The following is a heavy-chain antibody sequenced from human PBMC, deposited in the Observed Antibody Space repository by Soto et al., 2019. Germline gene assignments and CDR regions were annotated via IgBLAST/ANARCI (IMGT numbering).Heavy chain of an antibody. Sequence: EVQLVESGGGLVQPGRSLRLSCVASGFTFDDYAMHWVRQAPGKGLEWVSGISWNSGNLGYADSVKGRFTISRDNAKNSLYMQMNSLRPEDTALYYCAKDQKNWGALDYWGQGTLVTVSS. V-gene: IGHV3-9*01. CDR1: GFTFDDYA. D-gene: IGHD7-27*01. CDR3: AKDQKNWGALDY. CDR2: ISWNSGNL. J-gene: IGHJ4*02.